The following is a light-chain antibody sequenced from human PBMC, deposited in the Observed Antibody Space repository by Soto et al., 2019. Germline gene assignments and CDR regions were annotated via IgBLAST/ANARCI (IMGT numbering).Light chain of an antibody. CDR1: QSVSSY. CDR3: QQRSNWPPKTT. CDR2: DAS. V-gene: IGKV3-11*01. J-gene: IGKJ4*01. Sequence: EIVLTQSPATLSLSPGERATLSCRASQSVSSYLAWYQQKPGQAPRLLIYDASNRATGIPARFSGSGSGTDFTLTISSLEPDDFAVYYCQQRSNWPPKTTFGGGTKVEIK.